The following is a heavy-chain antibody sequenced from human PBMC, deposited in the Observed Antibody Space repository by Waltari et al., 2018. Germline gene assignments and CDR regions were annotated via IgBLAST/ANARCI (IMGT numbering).Heavy chain of an antibody. CDR1: GFTFSTYV. CDR3: ARGSGVDS. J-gene: IGHJ4*02. D-gene: IGHD7-27*01. Sequence: EVQLFESGVGLVQPGGSLGLSCAASGFTFSTYVLNWVRQAPGKGLEWVSSISDAGGIINYADSVKGRFTISRDNSKNTLYLQMNSLRADDTAVYYCARGSGVDSWGQGTLVTISS. V-gene: IGHV3-23*01. CDR2: ISDAGGII.